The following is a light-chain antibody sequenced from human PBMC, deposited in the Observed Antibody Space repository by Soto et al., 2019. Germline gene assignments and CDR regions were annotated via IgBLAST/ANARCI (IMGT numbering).Light chain of an antibody. V-gene: IGLV1-51*01. CDR1: SSNIGNNY. J-gene: IGLJ2*01. CDR2: DNN. Sequence: QSVLTQPPSVSAAPGQKVTISCSGSSSNIGNNYVSWYQQLPGTAPKLLIYDNNKRPSGIPDRFSGSNSGTSATLGITGLQTGDEADYYCGTWDSSLSGVVFGGGTKLTVL. CDR3: GTWDSSLSGVV.